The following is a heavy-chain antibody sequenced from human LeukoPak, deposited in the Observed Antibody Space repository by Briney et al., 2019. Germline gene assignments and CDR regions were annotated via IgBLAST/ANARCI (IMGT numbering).Heavy chain of an antibody. CDR3: ARILGWAGYRYPFDG. Sequence: SETLSLTCTVSGGSISSSNYYWGWIRQPPGKGLEWIGSMYYSGNTDYNPSLKSRVTTSVDTSKNQFSLKVNSVTAADTAVYYCARILGWAGYRYPFDGWGQGTLVTVSS. V-gene: IGHV4-39*01. CDR1: GGSISSSNYY. CDR2: MYYSGNT. J-gene: IGHJ4*02. D-gene: IGHD3-16*02.